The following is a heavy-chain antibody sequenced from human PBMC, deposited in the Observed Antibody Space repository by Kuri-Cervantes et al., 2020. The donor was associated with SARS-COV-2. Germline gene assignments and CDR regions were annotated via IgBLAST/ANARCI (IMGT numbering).Heavy chain of an antibody. D-gene: IGHD2-15*01. Sequence: GSLRLSCTASGGSISSYYWSWIRQPPGKGLEWIGYIYYSGSTNYNPSLKSRVTISVDTSKNQFSLKLSSVTAADTAVDYCARARYCSGVSCSWDYWGQGTLVTVSS. CDR1: GGSISSYY. J-gene: IGHJ4*02. CDR2: IYYSGST. CDR3: ARARYCSGVSCSWDY. V-gene: IGHV4-59*01.